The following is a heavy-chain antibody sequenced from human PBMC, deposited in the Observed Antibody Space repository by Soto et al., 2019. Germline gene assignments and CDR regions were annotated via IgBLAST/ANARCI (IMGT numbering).Heavy chain of an antibody. Sequence: GGSLRLSCAASGFTFSTYGMSWVRQGPGKGLEWVSGINDSGGSTYYADSVKGRFTISRDNSKNTVYLEMNSLRAEDTAVYYCAKQGGFIAVAGTDFWGQGTLVTVSS. CDR2: INDSGGST. J-gene: IGHJ4*02. CDR3: AKQGGFIAVAGTDF. V-gene: IGHV3-23*01. D-gene: IGHD6-19*01. CDR1: GFTFSTYG.